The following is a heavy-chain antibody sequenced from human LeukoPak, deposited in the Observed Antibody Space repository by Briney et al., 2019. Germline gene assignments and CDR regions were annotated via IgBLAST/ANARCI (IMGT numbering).Heavy chain of an antibody. CDR1: GFTFSIYT. D-gene: IGHD7-27*01. CDR2: ISSSSTYI. V-gene: IGHV3-21*01. CDR3: ARDLHSGEVDI. J-gene: IGHJ3*02. Sequence: GGSLRLSCAASGFTFSIYTMNWVRQAPGKGLEWVSSISSSSTYIYYADSVRGRFTISRDNAKNSLYLQMNSLRAEDTAVYYCARDLHSGEVDIWGQGTMVTVSS.